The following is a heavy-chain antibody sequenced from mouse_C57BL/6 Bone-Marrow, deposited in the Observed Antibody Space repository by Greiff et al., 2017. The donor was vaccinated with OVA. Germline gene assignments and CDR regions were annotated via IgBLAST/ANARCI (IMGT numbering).Heavy chain of an antibody. CDR1: GFTFSDYG. Sequence: EVMLVESGGGLVKPGGSLKLSCAASGFTFSDYGMHWVRQAPEKGLEWVAYISSGSSTIYYADTVKGRFTISRGNAKNTLFLQMTSLRSEDTAMYYCARNYGSSFYYAMDYWGQGTSVTVSS. CDR3: ARNYGSSFYYAMDY. CDR2: ISSGSSTI. D-gene: IGHD1-1*01. V-gene: IGHV5-17*01. J-gene: IGHJ4*01.